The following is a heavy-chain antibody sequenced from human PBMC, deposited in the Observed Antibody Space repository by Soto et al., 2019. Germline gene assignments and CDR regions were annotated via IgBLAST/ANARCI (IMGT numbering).Heavy chain of an antibody. Sequence: PVDSLKMSCKCSGYSFSSYRIAWVRQMPGNVLEWMGIISPGDPDTKYSQSFQGQVTISADKSISTAYLQWNSLKASDTAMYYCARHATYYDILSGYYFDYWGQGTLVTVSS. J-gene: IGHJ4*02. CDR1: GYSFSSYR. V-gene: IGHV5-51*01. CDR2: ISPGDPDT. D-gene: IGHD3-9*01. CDR3: ARHATYYDILSGYYFDY.